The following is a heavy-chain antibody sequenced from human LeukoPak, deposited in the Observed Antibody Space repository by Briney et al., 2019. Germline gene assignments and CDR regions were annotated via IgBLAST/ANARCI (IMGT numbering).Heavy chain of an antibody. V-gene: IGHV1-69*05. CDR2: IIPIFGTA. CDR1: GGTFSSYA. J-gene: IGHJ4*02. D-gene: IGHD5-12*01. Sequence: ASVKVSCKASGGTFSSYAISWVRQAPGQGLEWMGRIIPIFGTANYAQKFQGRVTITTDESTSTAYMELSSLRSEDTAVYYCARDRGFYMVDYWGQGTLVTVPS. CDR3: ARDRGFYMVDY.